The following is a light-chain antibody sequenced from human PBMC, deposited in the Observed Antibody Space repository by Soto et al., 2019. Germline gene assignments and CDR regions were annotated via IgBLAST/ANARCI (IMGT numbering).Light chain of an antibody. Sequence: QSVLTQPPSASGSPGQSVTISCTGTSSDVGGYNYVSWYQQHPGKAPKVMIYEVSKRPSGVPDRFAGSKSGNTASLTVSGLQAEDEADYYCSSYAGSNNYVFRTGTTVTVL. V-gene: IGLV2-8*01. CDR3: SSYAGSNNYV. J-gene: IGLJ1*01. CDR1: SSDVGGYNY. CDR2: EVS.